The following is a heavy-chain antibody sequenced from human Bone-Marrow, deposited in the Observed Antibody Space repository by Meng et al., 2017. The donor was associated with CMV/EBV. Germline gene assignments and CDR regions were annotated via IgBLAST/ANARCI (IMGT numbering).Heavy chain of an antibody. J-gene: IGHJ4*02. CDR1: GFTFSNAW. Sequence: GESLKISCAASGFTFSNAWMSWVRQAPGKGLEWVSAISGSGGSTYYADSVKGRFTISRDNSKNTLYLQMNSLRAEDTAVYYCAKKLEYYDSSGSFDYWGQGTLVTVSS. D-gene: IGHD3-22*01. CDR3: AKKLEYYDSSGSFDY. CDR2: ISGSGGST. V-gene: IGHV3-23*01.